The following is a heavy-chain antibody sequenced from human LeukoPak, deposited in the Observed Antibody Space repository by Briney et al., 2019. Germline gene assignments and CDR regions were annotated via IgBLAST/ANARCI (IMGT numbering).Heavy chain of an antibody. CDR1: GFTFSSYA. D-gene: IGHD3-3*01. CDR3: AATLTIFGVVDAFDI. CDR2: ISGSGGST. J-gene: IGHJ3*02. Sequence: GGSLRLSCAASGFTFSSYAMSWVRQAPGKGLEWVSAISGSGGSTYYADSVKGRFTISRDNSKNTLYLQMNSLRAEDTAVYYCAATLTIFGVVDAFDIWGQGTMVTVSS. V-gene: IGHV3-23*01.